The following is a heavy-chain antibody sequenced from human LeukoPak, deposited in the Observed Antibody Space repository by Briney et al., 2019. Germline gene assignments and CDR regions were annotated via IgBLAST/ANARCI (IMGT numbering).Heavy chain of an antibody. CDR1: GYTFTSYG. D-gene: IGHD1-26*01. CDR3: ARRLIGAVSGSYWDY. Sequence: AASVKVSCKASGYTFTSYGISWVRQAPGQGLEWMGWISAYNGNTNYAQKLQGRVTMTTDTSTSTAYMELRSLRSDDTAVYYCARRLIGAVSGSYWDYWGQGTLVTVSS. J-gene: IGHJ4*02. V-gene: IGHV1-18*01. CDR2: ISAYNGNT.